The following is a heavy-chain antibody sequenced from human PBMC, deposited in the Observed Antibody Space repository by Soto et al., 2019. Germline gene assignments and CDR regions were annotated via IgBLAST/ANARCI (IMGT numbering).Heavy chain of an antibody. CDR1: GFTFSSYG. CDR2: IWYDGSNK. CDR3: ASGSYGDYTFDYYGMDV. D-gene: IGHD4-17*01. V-gene: IGHV3-33*01. J-gene: IGHJ6*02. Sequence: PGGSLRLSCAASGFTFSSYGMHWVRQAPGKGLEWVAVIWYDGSNKYYADSVKGRFTISRDNSKNSLYLQMNSLKTEDTAVYYCASGSYGDYTFDYYGMDVWGQGTTVTVSS.